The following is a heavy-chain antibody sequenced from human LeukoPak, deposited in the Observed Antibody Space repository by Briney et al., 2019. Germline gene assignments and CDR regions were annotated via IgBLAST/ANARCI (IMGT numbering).Heavy chain of an antibody. CDR1: GGSFSGYY. D-gene: IGHD3-22*01. J-gene: IGHJ4*02. CDR2: INHSGST. CDR3: ARDLLLDY. Sequence: SETLSLTCAVYGGSFSGYYWSWIRQPPGKGLEWIGEINHSGSTNYNPSLKSRVTISVDTSKNQFSLKLSSVTAADTAVYYCARDLLLDYWGQGTLVTVSS. V-gene: IGHV4-34*01.